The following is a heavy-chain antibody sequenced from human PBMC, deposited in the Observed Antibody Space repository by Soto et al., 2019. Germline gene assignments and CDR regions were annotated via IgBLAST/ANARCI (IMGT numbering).Heavy chain of an antibody. CDR3: ARGYRSVYYYYYMDV. Sequence: TSETLSLTCTVSGGSISSYYWSWIRQPPGKGLEWIGYIYYSGSTNYNPSLKSRVTISVDTSKNQFSLKLSSVTAADTAVYYCARGYRSVYYYYYMDVWGKGTTVTVSS. D-gene: IGHD6-19*01. CDR1: GGSISSYY. V-gene: IGHV4-59*01. J-gene: IGHJ6*03. CDR2: IYYSGST.